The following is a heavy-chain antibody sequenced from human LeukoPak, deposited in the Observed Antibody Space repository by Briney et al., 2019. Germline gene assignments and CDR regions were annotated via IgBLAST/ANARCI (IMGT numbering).Heavy chain of an antibody. CDR3: ARASQRYCSGTTCFPYWFDT. Sequence: SETLSLTCTVSGYSISSGYYWGWIRQPPGKGLEWIGYTHTSGSPDYSRSLKSRVTISLDTSKNQFSLMLSSVTAADTAVYFCARASQRYCSGTTCFPYWFDTWGQGTLATVSS. V-gene: IGHV4-38-2*02. D-gene: IGHD2-2*01. CDR1: GYSISSGYY. CDR2: THTSGSP. J-gene: IGHJ5*02.